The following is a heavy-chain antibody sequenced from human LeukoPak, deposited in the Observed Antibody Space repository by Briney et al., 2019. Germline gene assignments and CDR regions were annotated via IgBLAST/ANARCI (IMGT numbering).Heavy chain of an antibody. CDR1: GFTFSSYA. CDR3: ARDGNIVVVPAAQNWFDP. CDR2: ISGSGGST. V-gene: IGHV3-23*01. Sequence: PGGSLRLSCAASGFTFSSYAVSWVRQAPGKGLEWVSAISGSGGSTYYADSVKGRFTISRDNSKNTLYLQMNSLRAEDTAVYYCARDGNIVVVPAAQNWFDPWGQGTLVTVSS. D-gene: IGHD2-2*01. J-gene: IGHJ5*02.